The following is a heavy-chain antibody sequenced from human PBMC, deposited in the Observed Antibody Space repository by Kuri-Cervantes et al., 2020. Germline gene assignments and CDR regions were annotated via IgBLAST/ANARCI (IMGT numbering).Heavy chain of an antibody. V-gene: IGHV1-18*01. Sequence: ASVKVSCKASGYTFTSYGITWVRQAPGQGLEWMGWISAYNGNTNYAQKLQGRVTMTTDTSTSTAYMELRSLRSDDTAVYYCARDYSGSSWPFGFDYWGQGNLVNVSS. J-gene: IGHJ4*02. CDR3: ARDYSGSSWPFGFDY. CDR1: GYTFTSYG. CDR2: ISAYNGNT. D-gene: IGHD6-13*01.